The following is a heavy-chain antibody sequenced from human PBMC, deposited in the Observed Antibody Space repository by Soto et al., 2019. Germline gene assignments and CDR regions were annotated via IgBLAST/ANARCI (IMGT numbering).Heavy chain of an antibody. Sequence: SETLSLTCAVYGGSFSGYYWSWFRQPPGKGLEWIGEINHSGSTNYNPSLKSRVTISVDTSKNQFSLKLSSVTAADTAVYYCARAFTICGVVNWFDPWDQRILVTVSS. CDR3: ARAFTICGVVNWFDP. V-gene: IGHV4-34*01. CDR1: GGSFSGYY. J-gene: IGHJ5*02. CDR2: INHSGST. D-gene: IGHD3-3*01.